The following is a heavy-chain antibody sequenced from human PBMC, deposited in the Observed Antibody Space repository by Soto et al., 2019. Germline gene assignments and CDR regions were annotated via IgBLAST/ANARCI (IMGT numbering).Heavy chain of an antibody. CDR3: VRGFLTRSSLIDY. CDR2: IYYSGST. D-gene: IGHD6-13*01. V-gene: IGHV4-39*01. CDR1: GGSISSSSYY. J-gene: IGHJ4*02. Sequence: PSETLSLTCTVSGGSISSSSYYWGWIRQPPGKGLERIGSIYYSGSTYYNPSLKSRVTISVDTSKNQFSLKLSSVTAADTAVYYCVRGFLTRSSLIDYWGQGTLVTVSS.